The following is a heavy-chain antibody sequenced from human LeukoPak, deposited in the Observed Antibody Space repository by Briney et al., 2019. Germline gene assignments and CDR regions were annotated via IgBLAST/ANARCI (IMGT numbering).Heavy chain of an antibody. CDR1: GGSISSGSYY. J-gene: IGHJ4*02. D-gene: IGHD3-10*01. CDR3: ARHTDMVRGVITD. V-gene: IGHV4-61*02. CDR2: IYTSGST. Sequence: SQTLSLTCTVSGGSISSGSYYWSWIRQPAGKGLEWIGRIYTSGSTNYNPSLKSRVTISVDTSKNQFSLKLSSVTAADTAVYYCARHTDMVRGVITDWGQGTLVTVSS.